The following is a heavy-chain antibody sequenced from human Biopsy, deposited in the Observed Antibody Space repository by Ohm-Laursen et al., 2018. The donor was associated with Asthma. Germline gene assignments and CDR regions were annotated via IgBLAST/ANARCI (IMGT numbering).Heavy chain of an antibody. D-gene: IGHD3-22*01. CDR2: IHHSGTS. V-gene: IGHV4-31*03. Sequence: TLSLTCTASGDSITSGGCCWNWIRQHPGKGLEWIGYIHHSGTSYFNPSLKSRVSSSRDTSKNQFSLRLSSVTAADTAMYYCARIPRRSGSYFVDYWGQGTLVTVSS. CDR1: GDSITSGGCC. J-gene: IGHJ4*02. CDR3: ARIPRRSGSYFVDY.